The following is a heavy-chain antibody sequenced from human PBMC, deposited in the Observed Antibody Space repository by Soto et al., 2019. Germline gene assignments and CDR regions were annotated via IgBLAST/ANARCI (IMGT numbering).Heavy chain of an antibody. CDR2: ISGSGGST. J-gene: IGHJ4*02. Sequence: EVQLLESGGGLVQPGGSLRLSCAASGFTFSSYAMSWVRQAPGKGLEWVSGISGSGGSTYYADSVKGRFTISRDNSKNTLYMQMNSLRAEDTAVYYCAKGGVGATMMDYWGQGTLVTVSS. D-gene: IGHD1-26*01. CDR3: AKGGVGATMMDY. V-gene: IGHV3-23*01. CDR1: GFTFSSYA.